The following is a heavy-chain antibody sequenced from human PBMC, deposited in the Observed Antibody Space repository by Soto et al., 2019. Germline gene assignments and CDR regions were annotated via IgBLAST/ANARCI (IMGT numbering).Heavy chain of an antibody. CDR1: GFTFSSYG. CDR3: ARGLRYCSGGSCYGWFDP. CDR2: IAYDGSNK. D-gene: IGHD2-15*01. Sequence: GGSLRLSCAASGFTFSSYGMHWVRQAPGKGLEWVAVIAYDGSNKYYADSVKGRFTISRDNSKNTLYLQMNSLRAEDTAVYYCARGLRYCSGGSCYGWFDPWGQGTLVTVSS. V-gene: IGHV3-30*03. J-gene: IGHJ5*02.